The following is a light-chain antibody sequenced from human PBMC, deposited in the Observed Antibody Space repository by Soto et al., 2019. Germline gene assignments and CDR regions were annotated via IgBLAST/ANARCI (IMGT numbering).Light chain of an antibody. CDR1: QSVSRNS. CDR2: GAS. Sequence: EIVLTQSPGTLSLSPGERATLSCRASQSVSRNSLAWYQQKPGQAPRLLIYGASSRATGIPDRFSGSGSGTDFTLTISRLEPEDFAVFSCQQYGSSLYTFGQGTKLEIK. CDR3: QQYGSSLYT. J-gene: IGKJ2*01. V-gene: IGKV3-20*01.